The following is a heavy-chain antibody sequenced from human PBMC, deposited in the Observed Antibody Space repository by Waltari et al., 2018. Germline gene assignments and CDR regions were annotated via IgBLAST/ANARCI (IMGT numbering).Heavy chain of an antibody. CDR1: GFTFSSYG. D-gene: IGHD3-22*01. CDR3: ARDYYDSSGYIVGYFDL. CDR2: IWYDGSNK. Sequence: QVQLVESGGGVVQPGRSLRLSCAASGFTFSSYGMHWVRQAPGKGLEWVAVIWYDGSNKYYEDSVKGRFTISRDNSKNTLYLQMNSLRAEDTAVYYCARDYYDSSGYIVGYFDLWGRGTLVTVSS. J-gene: IGHJ2*01. V-gene: IGHV3-33*01.